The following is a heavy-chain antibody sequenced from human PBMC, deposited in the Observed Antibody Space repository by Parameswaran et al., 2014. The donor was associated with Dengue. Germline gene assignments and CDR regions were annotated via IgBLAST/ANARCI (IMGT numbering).Heavy chain of an antibody. J-gene: IGHJ4*02. CDR1: GFTFSGYW. CDR3: ARYRGIAH. D-gene: IGHD1-1*01. V-gene: IGHV3-7*03. Sequence: GESLKISCAASGFTFSGYWMTWVRQAPGKGLEWVADIKEDGTEKHYVDSVKGRFTISRDNAKNSLYLQMNSLRAEDTAVYYCARYRGIAHWGQGTLVTVSS. CDR2: IKEDGTEK.